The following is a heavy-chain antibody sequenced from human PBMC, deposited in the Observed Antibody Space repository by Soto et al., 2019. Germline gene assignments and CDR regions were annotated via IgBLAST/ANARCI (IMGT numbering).Heavy chain of an antibody. Sequence: ASVKVSCKASGYTFTSYGISWVRQAPGQGLEWMGWISAYNGNTNYAQKLQGRVTMTTDTSTSTAYMELRSLRSDDTAVYYCAFNYYDSSGRLLFDYWGQGTLVTVS. J-gene: IGHJ4*02. CDR2: ISAYNGNT. V-gene: IGHV1-18*04. D-gene: IGHD3-22*01. CDR3: AFNYYDSSGRLLFDY. CDR1: GYTFTSYG.